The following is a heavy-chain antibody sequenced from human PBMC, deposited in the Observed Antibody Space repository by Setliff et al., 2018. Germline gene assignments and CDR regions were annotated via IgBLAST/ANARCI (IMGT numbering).Heavy chain of an antibody. V-gene: IGHV1-3*01. CDR3: ARDKGYDSSGYYFYYYYYMDV. D-gene: IGHD3-22*01. J-gene: IGHJ6*03. Sequence: ASVKVSCKASGYTFTDYAMHWVRQAPGQRLEWMGWINPGNGNTKYSQKFQGRVTITRDTSASTAYMELGSLRSEDTAVYYCARDKGYDSSGYYFYYYYYMDVWG. CDR1: GYTFTDYA. CDR2: INPGNGNT.